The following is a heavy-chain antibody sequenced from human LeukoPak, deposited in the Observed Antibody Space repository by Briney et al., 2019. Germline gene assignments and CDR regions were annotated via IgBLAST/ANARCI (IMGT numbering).Heavy chain of an antibody. V-gene: IGHV3-21*01. CDR1: GFTFSSYA. CDR2: ISRSGSYI. Sequence: PGGSLRLSCAASGFTFSSYAMSWVRQAPGKGLEWVSSISRSGSYIYYADSVKGRFTISRDNAKSSLSLQMNSLRDEDTAVYYCAREAYYDSSGYSHLDYWGQGTLVTVSS. CDR3: AREAYYDSSGYSHLDY. J-gene: IGHJ4*02. D-gene: IGHD3-22*01.